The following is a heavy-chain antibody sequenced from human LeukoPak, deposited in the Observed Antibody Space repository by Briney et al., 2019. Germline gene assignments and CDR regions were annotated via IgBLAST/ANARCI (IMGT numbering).Heavy chain of an antibody. Sequence: GGSLRLSCAASGFAVSSNYMSWVRQPPGKGLEWVSVMHSDGSTYYADSVKGRFTISRDNSNNTLYLQMNSLRAEDTAIYYCAKDRGNFYGSGSYFPPGGDYWGQGTLVTVSS. CDR3: AKDRGNFYGSGSYFPPGGDY. CDR1: GFAVSSNY. D-gene: IGHD3-10*01. J-gene: IGHJ4*02. V-gene: IGHV3-53*01. CDR2: MHSDGST.